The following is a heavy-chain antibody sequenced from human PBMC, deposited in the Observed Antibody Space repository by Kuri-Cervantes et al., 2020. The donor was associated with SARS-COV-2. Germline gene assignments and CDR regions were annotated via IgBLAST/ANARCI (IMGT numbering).Heavy chain of an antibody. CDR1: GYTFTGYY. J-gene: IGHJ5*02. V-gene: IGHV1-2*04. D-gene: IGHD3-3*01. Sequence: ASVKVSCKASGYTFTGYYMHWVRQAPGQGLEWMGWINPNSGGTNYAQKFQGWVTMTRDTSISTAYMEVSRLTSGGTAVYYCARGAQITIFGVVIRGRENPCFDPWGQGTLVTVSS. CDR2: INPNSGGT. CDR3: ARGAQITIFGVVIRGRENPCFDP.